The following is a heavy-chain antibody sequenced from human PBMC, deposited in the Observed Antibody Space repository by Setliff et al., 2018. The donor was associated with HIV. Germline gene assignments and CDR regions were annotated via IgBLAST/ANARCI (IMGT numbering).Heavy chain of an antibody. CDR1: GYTSTSYD. D-gene: IGHD2-15*01. CDR2: MNPDSGNT. CDR3: ARTRSGGSSVYYYYYMDV. V-gene: IGHV1-8*01. Sequence: ASVKVSCKASGYTSTSYDINWVRQATGQGLGWMGWMNPDSGNTGSAQNFQGRLTITWNTSISTAYMELGSLGFDDTAVYFCARTRSGGSSVYYYYYMDVWGQVTAVTVSS. J-gene: IGHJ6*03.